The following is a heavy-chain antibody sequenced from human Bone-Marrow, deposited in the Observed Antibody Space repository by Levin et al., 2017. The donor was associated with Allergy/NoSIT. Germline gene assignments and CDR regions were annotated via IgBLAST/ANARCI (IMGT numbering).Heavy chain of an antibody. D-gene: IGHD6-13*01. Sequence: PSETLSLTCTVSGGSISNYYWTWIRQSPGKRLEWIGYIYYTGNTSYNPSLRSRVTISVDTSKNQFSLMLSSVTTADTAVYYCARRAAVGRRGHWYFDVWGRGTLVTVSS. V-gene: IGHV4-59*01. CDR3: ARRAAVGRRGHWYFDV. CDR2: IYYTGNT. CDR1: GGSISNYY. J-gene: IGHJ2*01.